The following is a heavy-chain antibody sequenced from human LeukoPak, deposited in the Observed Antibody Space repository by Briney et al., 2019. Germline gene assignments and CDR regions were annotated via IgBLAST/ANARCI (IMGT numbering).Heavy chain of an antibody. CDR2: FYPGDSDT. J-gene: IGHJ4*02. CDR1: GYSFTSYW. V-gene: IGHV5-51*01. D-gene: IGHD3-3*01. CDR3: ARGRFLEWLLSPHYYFDY. Sequence: GESLKISCKGSGYSFTSYWIGWVRQMPGKGREGLGIFYPGDSDTRYSPSFQGQVTISADKSISTAYLQWSSLKASDTAMYYCARGRFLEWLLSPHYYFDYWGQGTLVTVSS.